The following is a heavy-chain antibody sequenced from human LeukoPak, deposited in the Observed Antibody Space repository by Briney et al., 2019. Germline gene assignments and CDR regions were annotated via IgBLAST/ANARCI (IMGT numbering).Heavy chain of an antibody. D-gene: IGHD1-26*01. Sequence: PGGSLRLSCAASGFTFSSYAMSWVRQAPGKGLEWVSAISGSGGSTYYADSVKGRFTISRDNSKSTLYLQMNSLRAEDTAVYYCAKRRGIVGATPFDYWGQGTLVTVSS. CDR1: GFTFSSYA. V-gene: IGHV3-23*01. CDR3: AKRRGIVGATPFDY. J-gene: IGHJ4*02. CDR2: ISGSGGST.